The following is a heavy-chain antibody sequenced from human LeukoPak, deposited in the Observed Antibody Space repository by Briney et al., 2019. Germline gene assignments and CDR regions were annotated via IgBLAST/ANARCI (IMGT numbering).Heavy chain of an antibody. Sequence: GASVKVSCKVSGYTLTEISMHWVRQAPGKGLEWMGGFDPEDGETIYAQKFQGRVTMTEDTSTDTAYMELSSLRSEDTAVYYCATCGFYYSDYYGMDVWGQGTTVTVSS. CDR1: GYTLTEIS. V-gene: IGHV1-24*01. CDR3: ATCGFYYSDYYGMDV. D-gene: IGHD5-12*01. J-gene: IGHJ6*02. CDR2: FDPEDGET.